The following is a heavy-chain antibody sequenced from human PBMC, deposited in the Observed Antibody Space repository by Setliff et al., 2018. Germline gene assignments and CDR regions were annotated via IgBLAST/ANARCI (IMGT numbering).Heavy chain of an antibody. V-gene: IGHV4-4*02. CDR1: GGSISSSIW. Sequence: SETLSLTCAVSGGSISSSIWWSWVRQAPGKGLEWIGEIYHTGSTNYNPSLKSRVNISVDKSKNQFSLRLSSVTAADTAVYYCARASPLTRKHLAFDLWGQGTMVTVSS. D-gene: IGHD3-9*01. J-gene: IGHJ3*01. CDR3: ARASPLTRKHLAFDL. CDR2: IYHTGST.